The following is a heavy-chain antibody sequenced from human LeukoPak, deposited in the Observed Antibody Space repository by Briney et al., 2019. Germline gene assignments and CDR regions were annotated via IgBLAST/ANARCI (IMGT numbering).Heavy chain of an antibody. CDR3: ASGGLYCSGGSCYDR. CDR2: INPNSGGT. V-gene: IGHV1-2*02. J-gene: IGHJ4*02. CDR1: GYTFTGYY. D-gene: IGHD2-15*01. Sequence: ASVKVSCKASGYTFTGYYMHWVRQAPGQGLEWMGWINPNSGGTNYAQKFQGRVTMTRDTSISTAYVELSRLRSDDTAVYYCASGGLYCSGGSCYDRWGQGTLVTVSS.